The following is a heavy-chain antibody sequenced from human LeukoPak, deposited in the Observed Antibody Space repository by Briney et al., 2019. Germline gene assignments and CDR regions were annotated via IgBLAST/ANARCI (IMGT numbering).Heavy chain of an antibody. D-gene: IGHD4-23*01. CDR1: GGSFSGYY. V-gene: IGHV4-34*01. J-gene: IGHJ4*02. Sequence: PSETLSLTCAVYGGSFSGYYWSWLRQPPGKGLEWIGEINHSGSTNYNPSLKSRVTISVDTSKNQFSLKLSSVTAADTAVYYCARNAVVTSFDYWGQGTLVTVSS. CDR3: ARNAVVTSFDY. CDR2: INHSGST.